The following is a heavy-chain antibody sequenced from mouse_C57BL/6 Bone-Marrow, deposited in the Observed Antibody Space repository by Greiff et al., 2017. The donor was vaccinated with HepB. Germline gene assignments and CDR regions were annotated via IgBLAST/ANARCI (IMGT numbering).Heavy chain of an antibody. CDR2: SRNKANDYTT. V-gene: IGHV7-1*01. CDR1: GFTFSDFY. J-gene: IGHJ3*01. Sequence: EVKLMESGGGLVQSGRSLRLSCATSGFTFSDFYMEWVRQAPGKGLEWIAASRNKANDYTTEYSASVKGRFIVSRDTSQSILYLQMNALRAEDTAIYYCARDAALAWFAYWGQGTLVTVSA. CDR3: ARDAALAWFAY.